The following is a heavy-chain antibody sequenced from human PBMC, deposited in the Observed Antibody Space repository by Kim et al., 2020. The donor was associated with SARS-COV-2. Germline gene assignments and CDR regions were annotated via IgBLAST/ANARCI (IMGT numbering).Heavy chain of an antibody. J-gene: IGHJ6*02. CDR3: ARSPNYYDSSGYYPTEYYYYGMDV. CDR1: GYTFTSYG. D-gene: IGHD3-22*01. CDR2: ISAYNGNT. V-gene: IGHV1-18*04. Sequence: ASVKVSCKASGYTFTSYGISWVRQAPGQGLEWMGWISAYNGNTNYAQKLQGRVTMTTDTSTSTAYMELRSLRSDDTAVYYCARSPNYYDSSGYYPTEYYYYGMDVWGQGTTVTVSS.